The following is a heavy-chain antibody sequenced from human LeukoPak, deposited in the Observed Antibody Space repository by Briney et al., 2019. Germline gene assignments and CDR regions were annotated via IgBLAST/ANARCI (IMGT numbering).Heavy chain of an antibody. J-gene: IGHJ4*02. CDR3: AKCMSGSGVCLNFDS. CDR2: ISGTDSGT. D-gene: IGHD2-21*02. CDR1: GFTFITYA. V-gene: IGHV3-23*01. Sequence: GGSLRLSCEAPGFTFITYAMSWVRQAPGKGLQWVSGISGTDSGTYYTDSVKGRFTISRDNSKNTAYLQIDSLRAEDTAVYYCAKCMSGSGVCLNFDSWGQGILVTVSS.